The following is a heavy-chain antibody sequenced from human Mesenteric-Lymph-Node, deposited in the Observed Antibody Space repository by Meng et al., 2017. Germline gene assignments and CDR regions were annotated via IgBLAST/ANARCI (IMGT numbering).Heavy chain of an antibody. CDR1: GFTFGDYA. Sequence: GESLKISCTASGFTFGDYAMNWVRQAPGKGLEWFSSISTTSTYIYYADSVRGRFTISRDNAKNSLYLRMNGLRAEDTAVYYCARDWTFTDWGQGTLVTVSS. CDR2: ISTTSTYI. D-gene: IGHD3/OR15-3a*01. CDR3: ARDWTFTD. J-gene: IGHJ4*02. V-gene: IGHV3-21*01.